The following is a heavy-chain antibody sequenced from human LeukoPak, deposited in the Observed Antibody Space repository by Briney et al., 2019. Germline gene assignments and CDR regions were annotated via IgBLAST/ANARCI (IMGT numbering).Heavy chain of an antibody. CDR3: ARRANYGDHRPFGP. CDR2: IYYSGST. D-gene: IGHD4-17*01. Sequence: SETLSLTCTVSGGSISSYYWSWIRQPPGKGLEWIGYIYYSGSTNYNPSLKSRVPISVDTSKNQFSLKLSSVTAADTAVYYCARRANYGDHRPFGPWGQGTLVTVSS. J-gene: IGHJ5*02. CDR1: GGSISSYY. V-gene: IGHV4-59*08.